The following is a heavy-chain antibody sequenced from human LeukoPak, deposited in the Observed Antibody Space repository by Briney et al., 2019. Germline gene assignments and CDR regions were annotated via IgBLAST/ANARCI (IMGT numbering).Heavy chain of an antibody. Sequence: GESLKISCKGSGYTFTNYWIGWVRQMPGRGLEWMGIIYPGDSDPRYSPPFQGQVTISADKSMSTAYLQWSSLKASDTAMYYCARRSGTYFGTTGYLYFFDYWGQGTLVTVSS. V-gene: IGHV5-51*01. CDR1: GYTFTNYW. D-gene: IGHD3-22*01. CDR2: IYPGDSDP. J-gene: IGHJ4*02. CDR3: ARRSGTYFGTTGYLYFFDY.